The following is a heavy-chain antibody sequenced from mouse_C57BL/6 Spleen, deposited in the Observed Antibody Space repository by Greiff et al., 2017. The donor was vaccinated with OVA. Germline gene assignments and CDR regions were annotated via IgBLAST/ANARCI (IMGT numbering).Heavy chain of an antibody. CDR2: INPNNGGT. CDR1: GYTFTDYY. Sequence: EVQLQQSGPELVKPGASVKISCKASGYTFTDYYMNWVKQSNGKSLEWIGDINPNNGGTSYNQKFKGKATLTVDKSSSTAYMELRSLTSEDSAVYYCARGVVAEDYAMDYWGQGTSVTVSS. J-gene: IGHJ4*01. V-gene: IGHV1-26*01. CDR3: ARGVVAEDYAMDY. D-gene: IGHD1-1*01.